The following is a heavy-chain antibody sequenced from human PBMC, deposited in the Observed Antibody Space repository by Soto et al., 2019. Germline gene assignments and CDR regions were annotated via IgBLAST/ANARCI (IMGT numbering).Heavy chain of an antibody. J-gene: IGHJ5*02. Sequence: ASVKVSCNASGYTFTSYDINLVRQATGQGLEYLGWMNPNSGNTAYVQKFQGRVTMTWDTSITTAYMELSSLRSEDTAVYFCARGIKYGAYSRWFDPWGQGTLVTVSS. CDR3: ARGIKYGAYSRWFDP. D-gene: IGHD4-17*01. V-gene: IGHV1-8*01. CDR1: GYTFTSYD. CDR2: MNPNSGNT.